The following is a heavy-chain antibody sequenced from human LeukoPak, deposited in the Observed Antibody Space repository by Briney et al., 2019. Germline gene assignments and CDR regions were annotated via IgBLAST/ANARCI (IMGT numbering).Heavy chain of an antibody. D-gene: IGHD4-17*01. Sequence: PGGSLRLSCAASGFTFSRYAMSWVRQAPGKGLEWVSAVIASGAATYYADSVKGRFTISRDNSKKTMSLQMNSLRAEDTAVYYCAKGDSGAYAFDYWGRGILVTLSS. J-gene: IGHJ4*02. V-gene: IGHV3-23*01. CDR2: VIASGAAT. CDR3: AKGDSGAYAFDY. CDR1: GFTFSRYA.